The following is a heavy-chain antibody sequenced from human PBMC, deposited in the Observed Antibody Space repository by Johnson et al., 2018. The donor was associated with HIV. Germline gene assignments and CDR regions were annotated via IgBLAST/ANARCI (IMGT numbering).Heavy chain of an antibody. V-gene: IGHV3-66*01. CDR1: GFTVSSNY. CDR2: IYSGGST. Sequence: VQLVESGGGLVQPGGSLRLSCAASGFTVSSNYMSWVRQAPGKGLEWVSVIYSGGSTYYADSVKGRFTISRDNSKNTLYLQMNSLRAEDTAVYYCARRYCSRTSCYKGRAFDIWGQGTMVTVSS. J-gene: IGHJ3*02. CDR3: ARRYCSRTSCYKGRAFDI. D-gene: IGHD2-2*02.